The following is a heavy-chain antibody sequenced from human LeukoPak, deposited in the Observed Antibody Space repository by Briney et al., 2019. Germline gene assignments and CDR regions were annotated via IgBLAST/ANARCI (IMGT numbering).Heavy chain of an antibody. Sequence: GGSLRLSCAASGFTVSSNYMSWVRQAPGKGLEWVSVIYGGGSTYYADSVMGRFTISRDNSKNTLYLQMNSLRAEDTAVYYCARVVASDFWSGYPIYFDYWGQGTLVTVSS. J-gene: IGHJ4*02. V-gene: IGHV3-53*01. CDR3: ARVVASDFWSGYPIYFDY. D-gene: IGHD3-3*01. CDR2: IYGGGST. CDR1: GFTVSSNY.